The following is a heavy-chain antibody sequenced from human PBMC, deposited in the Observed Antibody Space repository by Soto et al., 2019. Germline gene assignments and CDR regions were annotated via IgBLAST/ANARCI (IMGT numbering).Heavy chain of an antibody. Sequence: EVQLLESGGGLVQPGGSLRLSCAASGFTFSGYAMSWVRQAPGKGLEWVSAISGSGGSTYYADSVKGRFTISRDNSKNTLYLQMNSLRAEDTAVYYCAKDKNGVGNPFDYWGQGTLVTVSS. V-gene: IGHV3-23*01. D-gene: IGHD7-27*01. CDR1: GFTFSGYA. CDR3: AKDKNGVGNPFDY. CDR2: ISGSGGST. J-gene: IGHJ4*02.